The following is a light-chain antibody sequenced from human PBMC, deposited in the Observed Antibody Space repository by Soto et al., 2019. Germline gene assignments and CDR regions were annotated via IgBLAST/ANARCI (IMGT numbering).Light chain of an antibody. CDR1: QSVRSS. Sequence: EIGMTQSPATLSVSPGERATLACRASQSVRSSLAWYQQKPGQAPRLLIYDASTRAAGIPARFNGSGSGTEFTLTISSLQSEDFAVYYCQQYNNWPPLTFGGGTKVEIK. V-gene: IGKV3-15*01. J-gene: IGKJ4*01. CDR3: QQYNNWPPLT. CDR2: DAS.